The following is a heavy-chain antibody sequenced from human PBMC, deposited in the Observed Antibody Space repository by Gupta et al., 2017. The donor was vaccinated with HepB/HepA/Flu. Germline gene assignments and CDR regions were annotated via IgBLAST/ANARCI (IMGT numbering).Heavy chain of an antibody. Sequence: EVQLVESGGGLVKPGGSLRLSCAASGFTFSSYTLNWCRQAPGKGLEWGSSISSSSSYIYYADSVKGRFTISRDNAKNSLYLQMNSLRAEDTAVYYCARDPARYDFGSGYHTIRFDPWGQGTLVTVSS. CDR1: GFTFSSYT. D-gene: IGHD3-3*01. V-gene: IGHV3-21*01. CDR3: ARDPARYDFGSGYHTIRFDP. J-gene: IGHJ5*02. CDR2: ISSSSSYI.